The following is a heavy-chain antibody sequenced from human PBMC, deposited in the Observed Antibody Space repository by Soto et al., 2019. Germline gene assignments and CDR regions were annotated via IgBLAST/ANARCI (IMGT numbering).Heavy chain of an antibody. V-gene: IGHV3-11*01. Sequence: QVQLVESGGGLVKPGGSLRLSCAASGITFSDHYMTWIRQAPGKGLEWISYISGTAGTIYYADSVKGRFTISRDNAKSSLFLQLTSLTAEDTAVYYCARAPYYGSGTYYYYALYVWGQGTTVIVSS. CDR2: ISGTAGTI. D-gene: IGHD3-10*01. CDR3: ARAPYYGSGTYYYYALYV. J-gene: IGHJ6*02. CDR1: GITFSDHY.